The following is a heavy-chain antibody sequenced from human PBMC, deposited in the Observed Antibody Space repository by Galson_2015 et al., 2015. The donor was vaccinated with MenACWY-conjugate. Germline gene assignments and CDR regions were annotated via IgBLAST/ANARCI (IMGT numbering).Heavy chain of an antibody. CDR2: INQDGSEK. J-gene: IGHJ4*02. V-gene: IGHV3-7*03. D-gene: IGHD1-14*01. CDR3: ATGNVRFEY. CDR1: GFTFSNHW. Sequence: SLRLSCAASGFTFSNHWMSWVRQAPGKGLEWVANINQDGSEKNYVDSLRGRFSISRDNARNSVFLQMTSLRDEDTAVYYCATGNVRFEYWGQGTLVTVSS.